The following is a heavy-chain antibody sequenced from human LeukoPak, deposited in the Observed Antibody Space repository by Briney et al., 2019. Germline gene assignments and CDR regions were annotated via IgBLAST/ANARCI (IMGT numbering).Heavy chain of an antibody. D-gene: IGHD6-19*01. V-gene: IGHV4-39*07. J-gene: IGHJ4*02. CDR3: ARATPPPTVAVAGTTYYFDY. Sequence: SETLSLTCTVSGGSISSGGYYWSWIRQPPGKGLEWIGEINHSGSTNYNPSLKSRVTISVDTSKNQFSLKLSSVTAADTAVYYCARATPPPTVAVAGTTYYFDYWGQGTLVTVSS. CDR2: INHSGST. CDR1: GGSISSGGYY.